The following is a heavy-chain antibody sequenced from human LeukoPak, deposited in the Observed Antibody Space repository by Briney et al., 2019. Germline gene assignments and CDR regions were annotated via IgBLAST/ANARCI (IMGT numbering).Heavy chain of an antibody. J-gene: IGHJ4*02. Sequence: SETLSLTCTVSGGSTNSYFWSWIRQPPGKGLEWIGSIYYSGSTYYNPSLKSRVTISVDTSKNQFSLKLSSVTAADTAVYYCARHRYCSGGSCYYIADYWGQGTLVTVSS. D-gene: IGHD2-15*01. V-gene: IGHV4-39*01. CDR1: GGSTNSYF. CDR2: IYYSGST. CDR3: ARHRYCSGGSCYYIADY.